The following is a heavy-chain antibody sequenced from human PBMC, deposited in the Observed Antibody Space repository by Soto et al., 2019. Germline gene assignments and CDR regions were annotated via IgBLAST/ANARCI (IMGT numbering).Heavy chain of an antibody. CDR1: GFTFINYA. V-gene: IGHV3-23*01. D-gene: IGHD2-15*01. CDR3: AKKGLGSLKTYCSGSGCHYAFDI. Sequence: EVQLLESGGGLVQPGGSLRLSCAASGFTFINYAMSWVRQAPGKGLEWVSTISGGGDGTYYADSVKGHFTISRDNSKNTVYLQTNSLRAEDTAIYYCAKKGLGSLKTYCSGSGCHYAFDIWGQGTMVTVSS. J-gene: IGHJ3*02. CDR2: ISGGGDGT.